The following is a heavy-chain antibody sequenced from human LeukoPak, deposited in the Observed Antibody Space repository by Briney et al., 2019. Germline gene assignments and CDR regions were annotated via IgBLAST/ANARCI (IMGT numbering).Heavy chain of an antibody. CDR2: INQDGSVK. D-gene: IGHD6-6*01. CDR3: ARIGYSSSSFDY. V-gene: IGHV3-7*01. Sequence: PGGSLRLSCAASGFIFNNYWMSWVRQAPGKGLEWVANINQDGSVKYYVDSVKGRFTISRDNAKNSQYLEMSSLRAEDTGVYYCARIGYSSSSFDYWGQGTLVTVSS. CDR1: GFIFNNYW. J-gene: IGHJ4*02.